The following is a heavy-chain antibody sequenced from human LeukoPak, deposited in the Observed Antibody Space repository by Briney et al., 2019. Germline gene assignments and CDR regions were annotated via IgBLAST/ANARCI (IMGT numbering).Heavy chain of an antibody. CDR1: GFTFSSYS. CDR3: ASFLSSGYYQTWYDP. Sequence: GGSLRLSCAASGFTFSSYSMNWVRQAPGKGLEWVSSISSSSSYIYYADSVKGRFTFSRDNAKNSLYLQMNSLRAEDTAVYYCASFLSSGYYQTWYDPWGQGTLVTVSS. V-gene: IGHV3-21*01. CDR2: ISSSSSYI. J-gene: IGHJ5*02. D-gene: IGHD3-22*01.